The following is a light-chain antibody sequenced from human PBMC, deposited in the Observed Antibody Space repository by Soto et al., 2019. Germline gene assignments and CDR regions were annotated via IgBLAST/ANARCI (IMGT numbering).Light chain of an antibody. CDR2: DVT. CDR1: GGFDF. V-gene: IGLV2-11*01. J-gene: IGLJ3*02. CDR3: CSYTGSYSV. Sequence: QSVLTQPRSVSGSPGQSVATSCTGIGGFDFVSWYQQYPGKAPKLMIYDVTNRPSGVPDRFSASKSGDTASLTISGLQAEDEADYYCCSYTGSYSVFGGGTKLTVL.